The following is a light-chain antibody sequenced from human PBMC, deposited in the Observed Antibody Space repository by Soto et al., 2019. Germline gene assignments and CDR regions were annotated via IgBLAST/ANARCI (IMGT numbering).Light chain of an antibody. CDR2: GAS. CDR1: QSVSSN. CDR3: QKYNNWPPWT. Sequence: EIVLTQSPGTLSVSPGEGATLSCRASQSVSSNLAWYQQKPGQAPRLLIYGASTRATGIPDRFSGSGSGTEFTLTISRLQSEDFAVYYCQKYNNWPPWTFGQGTKVDIK. J-gene: IGKJ1*01. V-gene: IGKV3-15*01.